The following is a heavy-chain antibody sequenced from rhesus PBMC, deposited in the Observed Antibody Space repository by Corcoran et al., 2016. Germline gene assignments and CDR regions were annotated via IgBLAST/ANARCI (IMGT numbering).Heavy chain of an antibody. V-gene: IGHV4-127*01. J-gene: IGHJ4*01. CDR1: GYSISSGYD. D-gene: IGHD6-25*01. Sequence: QVQLQESGPGVVKPSETLSLTCAVSGYSISSGYDWSWIRQPPGKGLEWIGYMFVSSRSTNYNPSLNNRVTISKDPSTHQFSLKLSSVTAADTAVYYCARDGGSWKGYFDYWGQGVLVTVSS. CDR3: ARDGGSWKGYFDY. CDR2: MFVSSRST.